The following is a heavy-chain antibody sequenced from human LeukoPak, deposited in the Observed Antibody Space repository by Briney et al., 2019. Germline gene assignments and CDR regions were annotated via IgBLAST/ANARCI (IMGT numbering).Heavy chain of an antibody. CDR3: ARAASMVRGVPSHFDY. V-gene: IGHV4-4*02. Sequence: TPSGTLSLTCAVSGGSISSSNWWSWVRQPPGKGLEWIGEIYHSGSTNYNPSLKSRVTISVDKSKNQFSLKLSSVTAADTAVYYCARAASMVRGVPSHFDYWGQGTLVTVSS. J-gene: IGHJ4*02. CDR2: IYHSGST. CDR1: GGSISSSNW. D-gene: IGHD3-10*01.